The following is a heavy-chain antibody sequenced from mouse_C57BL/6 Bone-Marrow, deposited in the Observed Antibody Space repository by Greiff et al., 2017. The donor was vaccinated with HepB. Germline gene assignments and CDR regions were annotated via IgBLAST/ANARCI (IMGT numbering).Heavy chain of an antibody. CDR3: AKNGYYGSSPMDY. CDR2: IWRGGST. Sequence: VQLKESGPGLVQPSQSLSITCTVSGFSLTSYGVHWVRQSPGKGLEWLGVIWRGGSTDYNAAFMSRLSITKDNSKSQVFFKMNSLQADDTAIYYCAKNGYYGSSPMDYWGQGTSVTVSS. J-gene: IGHJ4*01. CDR1: GFSLTSYG. V-gene: IGHV2-5*01. D-gene: IGHD1-1*01.